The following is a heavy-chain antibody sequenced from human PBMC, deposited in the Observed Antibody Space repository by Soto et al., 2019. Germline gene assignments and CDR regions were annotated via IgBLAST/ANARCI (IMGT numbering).Heavy chain of an antibody. CDR2: IYSGGST. CDR1: GFTVSSYY. V-gene: IGHV3-53*04. D-gene: IGHD6-19*01. Sequence: VQLVESGGGLVQPGGSLRLSCAASGFTVSSYYMSWVRQAPGKGLEWVSFIYSGGSTYYADSVKGRFTITRHNSKNTLYLQMNSLSAEDTAVDYCVAYTSGCFDYWGQGTLVTVSS. CDR3: VAYTSGCFDY. J-gene: IGHJ4*02.